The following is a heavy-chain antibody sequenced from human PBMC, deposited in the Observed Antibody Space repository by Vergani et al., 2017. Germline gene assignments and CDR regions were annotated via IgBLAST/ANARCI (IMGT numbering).Heavy chain of an antibody. CDR2: IKQAGSEK. D-gene: IGHD3-10*01. Sequence: VQLVESGGGLVQPGGSLRLSCAASGFTFSSYWMSWVRQAPGKGLEWVANIKQAGSEKYYVDSVKGRFTISRDNAKNSLYLQMNSLRAEDTAVYYCARGLPYYYGSGSYYQDWGQGTLVTVSS. V-gene: IGHV3-7*03. CDR1: GFTFSSYW. J-gene: IGHJ4*02. CDR3: ARGLPYYYGSGSYYQD.